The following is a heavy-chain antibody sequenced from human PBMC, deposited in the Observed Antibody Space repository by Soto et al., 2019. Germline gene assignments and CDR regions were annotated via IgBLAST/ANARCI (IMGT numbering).Heavy chain of an antibody. V-gene: IGHV4-39*01. CDR1: GGSISSSSYY. J-gene: IGHJ4*02. CDR2: IYYSGSS. Sequence: QLQLQESGPGLVKPSETLSLTCTVSGGSISSSSYYWGWIRQPPGKGLEWIGSIYYSGSSYYNPSVKSQVPISVDPSKIQYSLKLSSVTAADPAVYYCARLARGLWFGGYFDYWGQGTLVTVSS. CDR3: ARLARGLWFGGYFDY. D-gene: IGHD3-10*01.